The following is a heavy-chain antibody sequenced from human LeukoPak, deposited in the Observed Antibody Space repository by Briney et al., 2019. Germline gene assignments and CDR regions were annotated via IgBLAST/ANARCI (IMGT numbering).Heavy chain of an antibody. J-gene: IGHJ6*02. D-gene: IGHD6-13*01. V-gene: IGHV3-30-3*01. CDR1: GFTFSNAW. CDR2: ISYDGSNK. Sequence: GGSLRLSCAASGFTFSNAWMSWVRQAPGKGLEWVAVISYDGSNKYYADSVKGRFTISRDNSKNTLYLQMNSLRAEDTAVYYCAREVVGSSWYGGMDVWGQGTTVTVSS. CDR3: AREVVGSSWYGGMDV.